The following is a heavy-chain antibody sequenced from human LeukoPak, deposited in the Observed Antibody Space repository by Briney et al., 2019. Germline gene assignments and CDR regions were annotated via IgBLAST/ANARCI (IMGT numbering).Heavy chain of an antibody. D-gene: IGHD3-10*01. CDR2: IAYSGGT. V-gene: IGHV4-59*01. CDR3: ARDDYRGVTNFDP. Sequence: SETLSLTCSVSGGSISPYFWSWIRQPPGKGLEWIGYIAYSGGTNYNPSLKSRVTISVDTSKNQFSLRLNSVTTADTAVYYCARDDYRGVTNFDPWGQGTLVTVSS. J-gene: IGHJ5*02. CDR1: GGSISPYF.